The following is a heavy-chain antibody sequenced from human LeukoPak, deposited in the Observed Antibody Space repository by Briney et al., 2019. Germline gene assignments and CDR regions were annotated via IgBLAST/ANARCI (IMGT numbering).Heavy chain of an antibody. D-gene: IGHD3-22*01. CDR3: ARGDDSSGYFDSYFDY. J-gene: IGHJ4*02. CDR2: TSYDGSNK. V-gene: IGHV3-30-3*01. CDR1: GFPFSSYV. Sequence: GGTLRLSCAASGFPFSSYVMHWVRQAPGKGLEWVTFTSYDGSNKYYADSVKGRYTISRDNSKNTLHLQMNSLRTEDTAMYYCARGDDSSGYFDSYFDYWGQGTLVTVSS.